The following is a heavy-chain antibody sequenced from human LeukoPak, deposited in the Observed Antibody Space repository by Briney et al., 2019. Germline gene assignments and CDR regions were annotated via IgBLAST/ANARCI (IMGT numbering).Heavy chain of an antibody. D-gene: IGHD3-10*01. CDR1: GFTFSSYA. J-gene: IGHJ6*02. CDR2: ISYDGSNK. Sequence: GGSLRLSCAASGFTFSSYAMHWVRQAPGKGLEWVAVISYDGSNKYYADSVKGRFTISRDNSKNTLYLQMNSLRAEDTAVYYCARSYYGSGSRDYYGMDVWGQGTTVTVSS. V-gene: IGHV3-30*04. CDR3: ARSYYGSGSRDYYGMDV.